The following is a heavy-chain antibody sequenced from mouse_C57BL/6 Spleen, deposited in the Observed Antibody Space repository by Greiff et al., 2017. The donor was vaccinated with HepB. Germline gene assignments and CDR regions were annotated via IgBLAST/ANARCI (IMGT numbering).Heavy chain of an antibody. CDR1: GYTFTSYD. J-gene: IGHJ2*01. CDR3: ASEGDSSGYVFDY. V-gene: IGHV1-85*01. D-gene: IGHD3-2*02. CDR2: IYPRDGST. Sequence: QVQLKESGPELVKPGASVKLSCKASGYTFTSYDINWVKQRPGQGLEWIGWIYPRDGSTKYNEKFKGKATWTVDTASSTAYMELHSLTSEDSSVYFCASEGDSSGYVFDYWGQGTTLTVSS.